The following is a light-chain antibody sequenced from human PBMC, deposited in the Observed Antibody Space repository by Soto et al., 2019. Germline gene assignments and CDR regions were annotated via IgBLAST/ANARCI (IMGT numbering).Light chain of an antibody. J-gene: IGKJ5*01. V-gene: IGKV1-33*01. CDR3: QQYDILPIT. CDR2: DAS. Sequence: DIQMTQSPSSLSASVGDRVTITCQASQDISHYLNWYQQKPGKAPKLLIYDASNLEIGVPSRFSGSGSGTHFTFTISSLQTEDIGTYYCQQYDILPITFGRGTRLEIK. CDR1: QDISHY.